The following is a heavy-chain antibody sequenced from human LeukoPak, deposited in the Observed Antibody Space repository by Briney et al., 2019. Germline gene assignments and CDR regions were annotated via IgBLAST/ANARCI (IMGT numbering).Heavy chain of an antibody. J-gene: IGHJ6*04. CDR3: ASREDAAAPGFYGMDV. D-gene: IGHD6-13*01. Sequence: GRSLRLSCAASGFTFSSYGMHWVRQAPGKGLEWMAVISYDGSNKYYADSVKGRFTISRDNSKNTLYLQMNSLRAEDTAVYYCASREDAAAPGFYGMDVWGKGTTVTVSS. CDR2: ISYDGSNK. CDR1: GFTFSSYG. V-gene: IGHV3-30*03.